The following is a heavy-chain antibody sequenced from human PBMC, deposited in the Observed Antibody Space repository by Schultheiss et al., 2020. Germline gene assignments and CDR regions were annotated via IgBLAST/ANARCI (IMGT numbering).Heavy chain of an antibody. CDR1: GFTFSSYS. D-gene: IGHD6-13*01. V-gene: IGHV3-7*01. CDR2: IKQDGSEQ. CDR3: AKHGQVVPFDY. J-gene: IGHJ4*02. Sequence: GESLKISCAASGFTFSSYSMNWVRQAPGKGLEWVANIKQDGSEQYYADSVKGRFTISRDNSKNTLYLQMNSLRAEDTAVYYCAKHGQVVPFDYWGQGSLVTVSS.